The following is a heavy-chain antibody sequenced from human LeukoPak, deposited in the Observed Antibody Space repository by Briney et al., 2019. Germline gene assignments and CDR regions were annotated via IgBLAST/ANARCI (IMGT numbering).Heavy chain of an antibody. D-gene: IGHD2-21*01. CDR3: ARHIPNGDYFNY. Sequence: SETLSLTCTVSGGSISSSSYYWGWIRQPPGKGLEWIGSIYYSGSTNYSPSLKSRVTISADMSKNQFSLNMRSVTATDTAVYYCARHIPNGDYFNYWGQGTLVTVSS. CDR2: IYYSGST. CDR1: GGSISSSSYY. J-gene: IGHJ4*02. V-gene: IGHV4-39*01.